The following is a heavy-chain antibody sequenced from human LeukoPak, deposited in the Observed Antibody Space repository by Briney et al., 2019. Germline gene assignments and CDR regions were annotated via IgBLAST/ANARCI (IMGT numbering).Heavy chain of an antibody. V-gene: IGHV4-39*01. CDR1: GGSLSGSGYC. D-gene: IGHD1-26*01. CDR2: VYCSGST. J-gene: IGHJ4*02. CDR3: ARQGGGNYAPLDS. Sequence: SETLSLTCTVSGGSLSGSGYCWVWLRPPPGKGLESIGNVYCSGSTFYNPSLQSRVTMSIDASQSQFALKLRSVTAADTAVYYCARQGGGNYAPLDSWGQGALVTVSS.